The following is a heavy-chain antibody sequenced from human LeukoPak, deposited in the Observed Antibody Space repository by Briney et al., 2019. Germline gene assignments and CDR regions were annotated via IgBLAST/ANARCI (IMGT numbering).Heavy chain of an antibody. CDR1: GFTFSSYG. Sequence: GGSLRLSCAASGFTFSSYGMHWVRQAPGKGLEWVAFIRYDGSNKYYADSVKGRFTISRDNSKNTLYLQMNGLRAEDTAVYYCAKDLVSIVVVPAAVLYYGMDVWGQGTTVTVSS. J-gene: IGHJ6*01. V-gene: IGHV3-30*02. D-gene: IGHD2-2*01. CDR2: IRYDGSNK. CDR3: AKDLVSIVVVPAAVLYYGMDV.